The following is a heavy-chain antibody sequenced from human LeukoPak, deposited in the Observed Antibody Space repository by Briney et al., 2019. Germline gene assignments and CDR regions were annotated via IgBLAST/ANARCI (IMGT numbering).Heavy chain of an antibody. J-gene: IGHJ6*02. V-gene: IGHV3-74*01. Sequence: GSLRLSCAAPGFTFSSYWMHWVRQAPGKGLVWVSRIISDGSSATHADSVKGRFTVSRDNAKNMLYLQMNSLRAEDTAVYYSTRDRRYRGMDVWAKGPRSPSP. CDR1: GFTFSSYW. D-gene: IGHD5-18*01. CDR2: IISDGSSA. CDR3: TRDRRYRGMDV.